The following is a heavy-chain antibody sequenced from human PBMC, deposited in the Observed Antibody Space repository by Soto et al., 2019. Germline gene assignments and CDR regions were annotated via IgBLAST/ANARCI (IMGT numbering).Heavy chain of an antibody. J-gene: IGHJ5*02. CDR2: FDPEDGET. V-gene: IGHV1-24*01. CDR1: GYTLTELS. CDR3: ATVRDSSGWYPNWFDP. D-gene: IGHD6-19*01. Sequence: ASVKVSCKVSGYTLTELSMHWVRQAPGKGLEWMGGFDPEDGETIYAQKFQGRVTMTEDTSTDTAYMELSSLRSEDTAVYYCATVRDSSGWYPNWFDPWGQGTLVTVSS.